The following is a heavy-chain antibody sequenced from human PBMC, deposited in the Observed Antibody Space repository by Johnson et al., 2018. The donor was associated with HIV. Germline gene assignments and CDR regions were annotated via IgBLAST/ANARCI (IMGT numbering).Heavy chain of an antibody. CDR1: GFTFDDYA. Sequence: VQLVESGGGLVQPGRSLRLSCTASGFTFDDYAMHWVRQAPGKGLEWVSGISWNSGSIAYADSVKGRFTISRDNAKNSLYLQMNSLRAEDTALYYCTRARYSSSWYNGDAFDIWGQGTMVTVSS. J-gene: IGHJ3*02. V-gene: IGHV3-9*01. D-gene: IGHD6-13*01. CDR3: TRARYSSSWYNGDAFDI. CDR2: ISWNSGSI.